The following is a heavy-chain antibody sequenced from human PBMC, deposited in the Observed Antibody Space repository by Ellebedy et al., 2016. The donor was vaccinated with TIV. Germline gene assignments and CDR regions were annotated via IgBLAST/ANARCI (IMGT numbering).Heavy chain of an antibody. CDR2: VIPLLGIT. CDR1: GGTFSSFA. D-gene: IGHD3-10*01. V-gene: IGHV1-69*10. Sequence: ASVKVSCKASGGTFSSFAISWVRQAPGQRLEWMGGVIPLLGITNYAQNFQGRVTITVDKSASTAYMDLSSLRSEDTSVYYCARGSDYPSFYFDSWGQGTLVTVSS. J-gene: IGHJ4*02. CDR3: ARGSDYPSFYFDS.